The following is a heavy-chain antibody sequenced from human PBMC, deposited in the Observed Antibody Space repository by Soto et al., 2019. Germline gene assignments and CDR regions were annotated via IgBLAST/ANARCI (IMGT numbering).Heavy chain of an antibody. V-gene: IGHV4-4*02. CDR3: ARVGAYSSHPAGGWFEP. Sequence: SETLSLTCAVSSGSISSSNWWSWVRQPPGKGLEWIGEIYHSGSTNYNPSLKSRVTISVDKSKNQFSLKLSSVTAADTAVYYCARVGAYSSHPAGGWFEPWGQGTLVSVSS. J-gene: IGHJ5*02. D-gene: IGHD6-13*01. CDR1: SGSISSSNW. CDR2: IYHSGST.